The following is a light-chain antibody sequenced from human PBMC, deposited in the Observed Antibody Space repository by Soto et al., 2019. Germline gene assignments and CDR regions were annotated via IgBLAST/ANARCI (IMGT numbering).Light chain of an antibody. Sequence: QSVLTQPPSASGSPGQSVTISCTGTSSDVGGYNYVSWYQQHPGKAPKLMIYEVNKRPSGVPDRFSGSKSGNTASLTVSGLQAEDEADYYCTSYAGSNKFVVFGGGTKLTV. CDR3: TSYAGSNKFVV. CDR2: EVN. CDR1: SSDVGGYNY. V-gene: IGLV2-8*01. J-gene: IGLJ2*01.